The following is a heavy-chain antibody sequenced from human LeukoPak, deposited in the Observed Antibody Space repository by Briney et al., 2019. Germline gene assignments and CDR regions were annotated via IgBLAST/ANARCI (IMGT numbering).Heavy chain of an antibody. CDR3: ARGLTRVPAAIQITYFDS. V-gene: IGHV4-34*01. D-gene: IGHD2-2*02. Sequence: ETLSLTCAVYGGSFSGYYWSWIRQPPGKGLEWIGEINHSGSTNYKPSPKSRVTISVDTSKNQFSLKLSSVTAADTAVYYCARGLTRVPAAIQITYFDSWGQGTLVTVSS. J-gene: IGHJ4*02. CDR1: GGSFSGYY. CDR2: INHSGST.